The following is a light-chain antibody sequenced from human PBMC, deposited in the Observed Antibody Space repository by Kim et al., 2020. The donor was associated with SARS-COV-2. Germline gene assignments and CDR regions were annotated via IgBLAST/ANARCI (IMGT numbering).Light chain of an antibody. V-gene: IGKV3-15*01. CDR1: QSVSNN. J-gene: IGKJ2*01. CDR2: GAS. CDR3: HQYNDWPPGDT. Sequence: SPGESATLPGRASQSVSNNLAWYQLKPGQAPRLLIYGASTRATGTPARFSGSGSGTDFTLTVSSLQSEDFAVYYCHQYNDWPPGDTFGQGTKLEI.